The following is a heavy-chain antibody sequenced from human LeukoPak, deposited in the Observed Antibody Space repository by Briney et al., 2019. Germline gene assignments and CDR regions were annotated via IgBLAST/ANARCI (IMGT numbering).Heavy chain of an antibody. CDR2: INPSGGNT. J-gene: IGHJ5*02. V-gene: IGHV1-46*01. Sequence: ASVKVSCKASGYTFTSYYMHWVRQAPGQGLEWMGIINPSGGNTSYAQKFQGRVTMTRDTSTSTVYMELSSLRSEDTAVYYCARRLWAYCGGDCYAQFFDPWGQGTLVTVSS. CDR3: ARRLWAYCGGDCYAQFFDP. D-gene: IGHD2-21*02. CDR1: GYTFTSYY.